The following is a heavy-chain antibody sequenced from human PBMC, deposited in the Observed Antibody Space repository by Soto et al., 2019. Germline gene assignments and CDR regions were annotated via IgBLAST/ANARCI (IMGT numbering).Heavy chain of an antibody. V-gene: IGHV4-4*07. Sequence: PSETLSLTCTVSGGSISSYYWSWIRQPAGKGLEWIGRIYTSGSTNYNPSLKSRVTMSVDTSKNQFSLKLSSVTAADTAVYYCARAEYSSSYNWFDPWGQGTLVTVSS. CDR3: ARAEYSSSYNWFDP. D-gene: IGHD6-6*01. CDR2: IYTSGST. J-gene: IGHJ5*02. CDR1: GGSISSYY.